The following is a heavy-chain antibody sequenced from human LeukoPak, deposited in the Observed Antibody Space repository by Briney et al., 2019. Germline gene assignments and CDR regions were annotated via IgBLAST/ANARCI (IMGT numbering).Heavy chain of an antibody. CDR1: GGSISSYY. D-gene: IGHD3-22*01. V-gene: IGHV4-59*08. CDR3: ARRTGYDTSGYYYYFDR. Sequence: PSETLSLTCTVSGGSISSYYWSWIRQPPGKGLECIGYIYYSGSTNYNPSLKSRVTISVDTSKNQFSLKLSAVTAADMAVYYCARRTGYDTSGYYYYFDRWGQGTLVTVSS. J-gene: IGHJ4*02. CDR2: IYYSGST.